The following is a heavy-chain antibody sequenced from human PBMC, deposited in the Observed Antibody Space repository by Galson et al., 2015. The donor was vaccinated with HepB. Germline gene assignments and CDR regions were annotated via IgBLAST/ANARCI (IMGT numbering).Heavy chain of an antibody. CDR1: GYSFSNYG. V-gene: IGHV1-69*13. J-gene: IGHJ4*02. CDR2: IIPLFGTA. Sequence: SVKVSCKASGYSFSNYGISWVRQAPGQGLEWVGGIIPLFGTADYSQRFQGRVTITADGSTTTAYMELSSLTSDDTAVYYCARGSAYFDYWGQGTQVTVSS. CDR3: ARGSAYFDY.